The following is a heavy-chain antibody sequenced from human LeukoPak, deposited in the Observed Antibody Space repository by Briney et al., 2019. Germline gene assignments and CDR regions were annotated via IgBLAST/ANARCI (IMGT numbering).Heavy chain of an antibody. CDR2: ISYDGSNK. J-gene: IGHJ4*02. V-gene: IGHV3-30*18. CDR1: GFTFSSYG. D-gene: IGHD3-10*01. Sequence: GGSLRLSCAASGFTFSSYGMHWVRQAPGKGLEWVAVISYDGSNKYYADSVKGRFTISRDNSKNTLYLQMNSLKAEDTAVYYCAKDPGYGSGSYLDYWGQGTLVTVSS. CDR3: AKDPGYGSGSYLDY.